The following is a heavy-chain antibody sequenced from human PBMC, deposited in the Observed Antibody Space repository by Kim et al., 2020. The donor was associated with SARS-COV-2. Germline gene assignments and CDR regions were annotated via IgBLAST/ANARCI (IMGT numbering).Heavy chain of an antibody. Sequence: GGSLRLSCAASGFTFSSYAMSWVRQAPGKGLEWVSAISGSGGSTYYADSVKGRFTISRDNSKNTLYLQMNSLRAEDTAVYYCANAGTTSSSQYYYYGMDVWGQGTTVTVSS. V-gene: IGHV3-23*01. CDR1: GFTFSSYA. J-gene: IGHJ6*02. CDR2: ISGSGGST. D-gene: IGHD6-6*01. CDR3: ANAGTTSSSQYYYYGMDV.